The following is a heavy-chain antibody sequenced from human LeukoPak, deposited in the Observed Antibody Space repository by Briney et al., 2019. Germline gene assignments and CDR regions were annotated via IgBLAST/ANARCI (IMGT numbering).Heavy chain of an antibody. CDR2: ISKNGKTI. V-gene: IGHV3-11*01. Sequence: GGSLRLSCAASGFTFSDYYMSWIRQAPGKGLEWLSYISKNGKTIYYADSVKGRFTISRDNARKSVYLQMNSLRAEDTAVYYCATTGLLGDIPWGQGTLVTVSS. D-gene: IGHD2-21*01. CDR1: GFTFSDYY. CDR3: ATTGLLGDIP. J-gene: IGHJ5*02.